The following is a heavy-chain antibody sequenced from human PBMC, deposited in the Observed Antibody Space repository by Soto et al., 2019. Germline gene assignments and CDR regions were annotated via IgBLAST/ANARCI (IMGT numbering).Heavy chain of an antibody. CDR3: AKDAGLGGTGSLCFDS. Sequence: EVQLLESGGGLVQPGGSLRLSCAASGFTFSSYAMTWVRQAPGKGLEWVSAISGSGGSTYYADSVKGRFTISRDNSKNPLYLQMNSLRAEDTAVYYCAKDAGLGGTGSLCFDSWGQGTLVTVSS. V-gene: IGHV3-23*01. D-gene: IGHD1-1*01. J-gene: IGHJ4*02. CDR2: ISGSGGST. CDR1: GFTFSSYA.